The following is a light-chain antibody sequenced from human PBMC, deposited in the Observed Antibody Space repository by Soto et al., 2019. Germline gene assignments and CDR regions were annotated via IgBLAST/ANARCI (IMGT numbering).Light chain of an antibody. CDR3: QQYGSLSWT. Sequence: EIVLTQSPGTLSLSPGERATLSCRASQSVDSNYLAWYQQKPGQAPRIIIFGASGMATGIPDRFSGSGSGTDFTLTISRLEPEDFAVYYCQQYGSLSWTFGQGTKVDIK. CDR2: GAS. J-gene: IGKJ1*01. CDR1: QSVDSNY. V-gene: IGKV3-20*01.